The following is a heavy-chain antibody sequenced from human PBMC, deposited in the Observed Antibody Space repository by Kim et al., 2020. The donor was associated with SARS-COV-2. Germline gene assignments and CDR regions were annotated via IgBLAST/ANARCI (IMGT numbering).Heavy chain of an antibody. D-gene: IGHD5-12*01. J-gene: IGHJ6*02. CDR3: AADVWIEGQYGMDV. CDR1: GFTFTSSA. V-gene: IGHV1-58*02. CDR2: IVVGSGNT. Sequence: SVKVSCKASGFTFTSSAMQWVRQARGQRLEWIGWIVVGSGNTNNAQKFQERVTITRDMSTSTAYMELSSLRSEDTAVYYCAADVWIEGQYGMDVWGQGTTVTVSS.